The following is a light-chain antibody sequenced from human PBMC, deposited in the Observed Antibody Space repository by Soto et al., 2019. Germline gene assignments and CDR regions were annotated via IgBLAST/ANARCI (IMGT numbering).Light chain of an antibody. CDR3: HQYHIYPVT. CDR1: QSVSTW. CDR2: TAS. J-gene: IGKJ4*01. V-gene: IGKV1-5*03. Sequence: DIQMTQSPSTLSASVGDRVTITCRASQSVSTWLAWYQQKPGKAPKLLIHTASTLENGVPSSFSGSGSGTDFTLTISSLQPDDVATNYCHQYHIYPVTFGGGTKVEIK.